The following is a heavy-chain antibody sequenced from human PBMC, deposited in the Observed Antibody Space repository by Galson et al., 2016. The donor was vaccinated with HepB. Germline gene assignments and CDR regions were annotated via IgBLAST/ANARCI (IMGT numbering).Heavy chain of an antibody. Sequence: LEWIGTIYYSGSTYYNPSLKSRVTISVDTSKNQFSLKLSSVTAADTAVYYCASPSYYFYGVDVWGQGTTVTVSS. J-gene: IGHJ6*02. V-gene: IGHV4-39*01. CDR2: IYYSGST. CDR3: ASPSYYFYGVDV.